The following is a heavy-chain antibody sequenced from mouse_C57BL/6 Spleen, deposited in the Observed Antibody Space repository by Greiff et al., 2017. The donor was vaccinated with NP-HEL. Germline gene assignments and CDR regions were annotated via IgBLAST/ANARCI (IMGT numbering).Heavy chain of an antibody. CDR1: GYTFTSYW. Sequence: VQLQQPGTELVKPGASVKLSCKASGYTFTSYWMHWVKQRPGQGLEWIGNINPSNGGTNYNEKFKSKATLTVDKSSSTAYMQLSSLTSEDSAVYFCARGLYYDYDGFAYWGQGTLVTVSA. J-gene: IGHJ3*01. CDR2: INPSNGGT. CDR3: ARGLYYDYDGFAY. V-gene: IGHV1-53*01. D-gene: IGHD2-4*01.